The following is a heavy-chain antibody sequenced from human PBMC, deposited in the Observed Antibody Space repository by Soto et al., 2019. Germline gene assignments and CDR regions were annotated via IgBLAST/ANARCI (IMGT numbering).Heavy chain of an antibody. CDR3: ATGRRYGSGVPKYFQH. J-gene: IGHJ1*01. D-gene: IGHD3-10*01. Sequence: QVQLQESGPGLVKPSQTLSLTCTVSGGSISSGGYYWSWIRQHPGKGREWIGYIYYSGSTYYNPSLKSRVTISVDTSKNQFSLKLSSVTAADTAVYYCATGRRYGSGVPKYFQHWGQGTLVTVSS. CDR1: GGSISSGGYY. V-gene: IGHV4-31*03. CDR2: IYYSGST.